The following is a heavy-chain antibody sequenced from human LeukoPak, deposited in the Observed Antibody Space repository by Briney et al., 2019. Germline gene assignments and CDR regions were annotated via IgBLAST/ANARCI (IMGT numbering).Heavy chain of an antibody. D-gene: IGHD6-19*01. Sequence: SSQTLSLTCAISGDSVSSNSAAWNWIRQSPSRGLEWLGRTYYSSKWYNDYAVSVKSRITINPDTSKNQFSLQLNSVTPENTALYYCARGAVAVRNAFDIWGQGTMVTVSS. CDR1: GDSVSSNSAA. CDR3: ARGAVAVRNAFDI. CDR2: TYYSSKWYN. J-gene: IGHJ3*02. V-gene: IGHV6-1*01.